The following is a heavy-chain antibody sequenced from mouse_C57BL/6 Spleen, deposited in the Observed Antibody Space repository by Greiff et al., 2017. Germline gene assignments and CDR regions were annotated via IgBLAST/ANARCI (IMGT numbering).Heavy chain of an antibody. CDR2: ISSGSSTN. CDR3: ARGDGYFSMDY. J-gene: IGHJ4*01. CDR1: GFTFSDYG. D-gene: IGHD2-3*01. V-gene: IGHV5-17*01. Sequence: EVKLVESGGGLVKPGGSLKLSCAASGFTFSDYGMHWVRQAPEKGLEWVAYISSGSSTNYYADTVKGRFTISRDNAKNTLFLQMTSLRSEDTAMYYCARGDGYFSMDYWGQGTSVTVSS.